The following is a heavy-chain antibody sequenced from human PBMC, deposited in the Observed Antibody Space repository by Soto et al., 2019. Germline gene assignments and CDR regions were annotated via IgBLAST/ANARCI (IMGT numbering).Heavy chain of an antibody. CDR2: IYHSAST. J-gene: IGHJ4*02. V-gene: IGHV4-4*02. CDR1: AVSLSSRKS. Sequence: SETQSLTCAVSAVSLSSRKSWGFVRQTPGKGLECVGYIYHSASTKYTPSLKSRVTISVDTSKNQFSLKLSSVTAADTAVYYCARVTSSWGLVSYFDYWGQGTLVTVSS. CDR3: ARVTSSWGLVSYFDY. D-gene: IGHD6-13*01.